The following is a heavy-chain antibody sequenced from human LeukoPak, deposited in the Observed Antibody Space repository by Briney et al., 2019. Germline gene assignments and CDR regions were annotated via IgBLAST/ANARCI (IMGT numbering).Heavy chain of an antibody. CDR3: AKGYSSSWYYFDY. D-gene: IGHD6-13*01. CDR1: GFTFSSYG. CDR2: IRYDGSNK. J-gene: IGHJ4*02. Sequence: GGSLRLSCAASGFTFSSYGMHWVRQAPGKGLEWVAFIRYDGSNKYYADSVKGRFTISRDNSTNTLYLQMNSLRAEDTAVYYCAKGYSSSWYYFDYWGQGTLVTVSS. V-gene: IGHV3-30*02.